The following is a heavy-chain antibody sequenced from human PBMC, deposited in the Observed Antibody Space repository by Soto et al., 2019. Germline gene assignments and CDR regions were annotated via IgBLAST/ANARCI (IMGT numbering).Heavy chain of an antibody. D-gene: IGHD4-17*01. V-gene: IGHV1-18*01. CDR3: ARDWYTVTKRGRWFDP. CDR1: GYTFTSYG. J-gene: IGHJ5*02. Sequence: QVKLVQSGAEVKKPGASVKVSCKASGYTFTSYGISWVRQAPGQGLEWMGWISTYNGNTNYAQQLQGRFTMTPDTSTSIAYMELRSMRSDDTAVYYCARDWYTVTKRGRWFDPWGQGTLVTVSS. CDR2: ISTYNGNT.